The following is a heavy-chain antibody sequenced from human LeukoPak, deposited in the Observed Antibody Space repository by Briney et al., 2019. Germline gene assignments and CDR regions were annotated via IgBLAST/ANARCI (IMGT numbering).Heavy chain of an antibody. D-gene: IGHD3-3*01. Sequence: SETLSLTCTVSGGSISSSTYYWGWIRQPPGKGLEWIGSMYYSGNTYYNPSLKSRVTISVDTSKNQFSLKLTSVTAADTAVYHCARHLYYDSWSGYSNWFDPWGQGTLVTVSS. CDR1: GGSISSSTYY. CDR3: ARHLYYDSWSGYSNWFDP. V-gene: IGHV4-39*01. J-gene: IGHJ5*02. CDR2: MYYSGNT.